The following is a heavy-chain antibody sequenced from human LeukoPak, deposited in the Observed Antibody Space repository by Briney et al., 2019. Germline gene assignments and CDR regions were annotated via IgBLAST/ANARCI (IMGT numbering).Heavy chain of an antibody. CDR3: ARDSSGWYSYYYGMDV. CDR1: GFTFSSYT. V-gene: IGHV3-30*02. Sequence: PGGSLRLSCAASGFTFSSYTMNWVRQAPGKGLEWVAFIRYDGSNKFYADSVKGRFTISRDNSKNTLYLQMNSLRAEDTAVYYCARDSSGWYSYYYGMDVWGQGTTVTVSS. D-gene: IGHD6-19*01. CDR2: IRYDGSNK. J-gene: IGHJ6*02.